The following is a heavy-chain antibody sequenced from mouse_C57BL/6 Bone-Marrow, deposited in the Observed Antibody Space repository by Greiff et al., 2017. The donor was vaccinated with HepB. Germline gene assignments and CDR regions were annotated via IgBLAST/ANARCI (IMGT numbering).Heavy chain of an antibody. CDR2: IYPRSGNT. CDR1: GYTFTSYG. V-gene: IGHV1-81*01. J-gene: IGHJ3*01. CDR3: ARDYDGTRGFAY. D-gene: IGHD2-3*01. Sequence: QVQLQQSGAELARPGASVKLSCKASGYTFTSYGISWVKQRTGQGLEWIGEIYPRSGNTYYNEKFKGKATLTADKSSSTAYMELRSLTSEDSAVYFCARDYDGTRGFAYWGQGTLVTVSA.